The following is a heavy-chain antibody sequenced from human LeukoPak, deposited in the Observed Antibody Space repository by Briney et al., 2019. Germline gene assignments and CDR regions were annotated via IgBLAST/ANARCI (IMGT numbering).Heavy chain of an antibody. Sequence: PSETLSLTCTVSGASIRSHHWTWIRQPPGKGVEGLGNVYYVESTSNSPSLKSRVTISLHTSKNQFSLEMNSVTAADTAVYYCARSGDSSAYYSFWGQGILVTVSS. J-gene: IGHJ4*02. CDR1: GASIRSHH. D-gene: IGHD3-22*01. CDR3: ARSGDSSAYYSF. V-gene: IGHV4-59*11. CDR2: VYYVEST.